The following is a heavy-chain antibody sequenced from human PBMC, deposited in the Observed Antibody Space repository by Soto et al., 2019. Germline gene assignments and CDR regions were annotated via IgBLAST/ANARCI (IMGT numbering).Heavy chain of an antibody. CDR2: IYPGASDT. J-gene: IGHJ6*02. D-gene: IGHD3-22*01. CDR3: ARLGGYDSRGDYYCYGMDV. CDR1: GYSFTSYW. Sequence: GESLKISCKGSGYSFTSYWIGWVRQMPGKGLEWMGIIYPGASDTRYSPSFQGQVTISAVKSISTAYLQWSSLKASDTAMYYCARLGGYDSRGDYYCYGMDVWGQGTTVTVSS. V-gene: IGHV5-51*01.